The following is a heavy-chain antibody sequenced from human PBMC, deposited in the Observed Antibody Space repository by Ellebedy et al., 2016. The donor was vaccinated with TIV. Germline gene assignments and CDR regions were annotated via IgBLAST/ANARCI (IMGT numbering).Heavy chain of an antibody. CDR2: IYYSGST. V-gene: IGHV4-59*01. CDR1: GGSISSYY. Sequence: MPSETLSLTCTVSGGSISSYYWTWIREPPGKGLEWIGYIYYSGSTNYNPSLKSRVTISVDTSKNHFSLKLNSVTAADTAVYYCAKDRSKFDYWGQGSLVTVSS. CDR3: AKDRSKFDY. J-gene: IGHJ4*02.